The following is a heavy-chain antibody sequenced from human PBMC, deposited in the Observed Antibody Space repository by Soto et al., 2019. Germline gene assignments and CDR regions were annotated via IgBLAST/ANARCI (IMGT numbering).Heavy chain of an antibody. J-gene: IGHJ4*02. CDR3: ARDRLLLAAAGLFDY. V-gene: IGHV1-18*01. D-gene: IGHD6-13*01. Sequence: ASVKVSCKASGYTFTSYGISWVRQAPGQGLEWMGWISAYNGNTNYAQKLQCRVTMTTDTSTSTAYMGLRSLRSDDTAVYYCARDRLLLAAAGLFDYWGQGTLVTVPQ. CDR1: GYTFTSYG. CDR2: ISAYNGNT.